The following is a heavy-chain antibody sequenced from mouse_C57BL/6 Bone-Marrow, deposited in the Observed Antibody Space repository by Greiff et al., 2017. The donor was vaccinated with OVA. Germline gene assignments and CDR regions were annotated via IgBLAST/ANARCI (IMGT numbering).Heavy chain of an antibody. J-gene: IGHJ3*01. Sequence: EVQGVESGGGLVKPGGSLKLSCAASGFTFSSYTMSWVRQTPEKRLEWVATISGGGGNTYYPDSVKGRFTISRDNAKNTLYLHMSSLRSEDTALYYCARRLLCAYWGQGTLVTVSA. CDR2: ISGGGGNT. V-gene: IGHV5-9*01. CDR3: ARRLLCAY. D-gene: IGHD2-3*01. CDR1: GFTFSSYT.